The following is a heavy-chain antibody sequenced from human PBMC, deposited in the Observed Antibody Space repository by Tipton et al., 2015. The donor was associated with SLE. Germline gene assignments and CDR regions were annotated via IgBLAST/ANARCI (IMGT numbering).Heavy chain of an antibody. CDR1: GGSISSGGYY. J-gene: IGHJ3*02. CDR2: IYYSGST. V-gene: IGHV4-31*03. Sequence: TLSLTCTVSGGSISSGGYYWGWIRQHPGKGLEWIWYIYYSGSTYYNPSLKSRVTISVDTSKNQFSLKLSSVTAADTALYYCARDRGSLGAFDIWGQGTMVTVSS. D-gene: IGHD2-15*01. CDR3: ARDRGSLGAFDI.